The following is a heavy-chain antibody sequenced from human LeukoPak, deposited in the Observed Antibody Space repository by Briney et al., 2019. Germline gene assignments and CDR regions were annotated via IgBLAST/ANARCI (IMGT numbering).Heavy chain of an antibody. CDR2: ISIGSSYI. CDR3: ARHLLLDY. D-gene: IGHD3-22*01. Sequence: GGSLRLSCAASGFTFSSYSINWVRQAPGKGLEWVSSISIGSSYIYYADSVKGRFTISRDNAKNSLYLQMNSLRAEDTAVYYWARHLLLDYWGQVTLVTVSS. J-gene: IGHJ4*02. V-gene: IGHV3-21*01. CDR1: GFTFSSYS.